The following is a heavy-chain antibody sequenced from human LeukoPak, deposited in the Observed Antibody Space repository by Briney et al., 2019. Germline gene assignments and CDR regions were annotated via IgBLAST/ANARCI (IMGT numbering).Heavy chain of an antibody. CDR3: VRHPPGVYGTTQNWFDP. D-gene: IGHD4/OR15-4a*01. CDR2: IAPSDSYT. V-gene: IGHV5-10-1*01. Sequence: GGSLRLSCAASGFTFSSYAMSWVRRAPGKGLEWMGRIAPSDSYTNYNPSFEGHVTMSVEKSITTVYLQWSSLKASYTAMYYCVRHPPGVYGTTQNWFDPWGQGALVTVSS. J-gene: IGHJ5*02. CDR1: GFTFSSYA.